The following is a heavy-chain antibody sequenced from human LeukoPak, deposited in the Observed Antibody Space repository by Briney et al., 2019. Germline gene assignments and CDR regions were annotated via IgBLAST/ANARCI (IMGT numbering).Heavy chain of an antibody. V-gene: IGHV1-46*01. J-gene: IGHJ3*02. Sequence: ASVKVSCKASGYTFTSYYMHWVRQAPGQGLEWMGIINPSGGSTSYAQKFQGRVTMTRDMSTSTVYMELSSLRSEDTAVYYCARVQSIVVVTATKPYDAFDIWGQGTMVTVSS. CDR3: ARVQSIVVVTATKPYDAFDI. CDR2: INPSGGST. D-gene: IGHD2-21*02. CDR1: GYTFTSYY.